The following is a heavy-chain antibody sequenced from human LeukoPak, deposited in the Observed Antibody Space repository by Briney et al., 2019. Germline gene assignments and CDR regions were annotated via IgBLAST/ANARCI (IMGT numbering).Heavy chain of an antibody. D-gene: IGHD1-26*01. CDR3: ARSKVGATGYLDY. CDR2: IYYTGST. Sequence: PSETLSLTCTVSGGSINSYYWSWIRQPPGKGLEWIGYIYYTGSTNYNPALKSRVTMSVETSKNQFSLKLSSVTAADTAVYYCARSKVGATGYLDYWGQGTLVTVSS. CDR1: GGSINSYY. J-gene: IGHJ4*02. V-gene: IGHV4-59*08.